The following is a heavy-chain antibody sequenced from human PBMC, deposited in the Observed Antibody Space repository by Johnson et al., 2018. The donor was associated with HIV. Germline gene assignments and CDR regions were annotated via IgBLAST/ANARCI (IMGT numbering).Heavy chain of an antibody. V-gene: IGHV3-13*01. CDR1: GFTFSSYD. J-gene: IGHJ3*02. CDR3: AKDLDSSSWGAFDI. CDR2: IGTAGDT. D-gene: IGHD6-6*01. Sequence: EQLVESGGGLIQPGGSLRLSCAASGFTFSSYDMHWVRQATGKGLEWVSAIGTAGDTYYPGSVKGRFTISRENAKNSLYLQMNSLRAGDTAVYYCAKDLDSSSWGAFDIWGQGTMVTVSS.